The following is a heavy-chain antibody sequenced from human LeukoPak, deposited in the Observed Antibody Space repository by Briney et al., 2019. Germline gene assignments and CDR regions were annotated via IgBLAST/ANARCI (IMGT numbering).Heavy chain of an antibody. J-gene: IGHJ4*02. Sequence: GGSLRLSCAASGFTFSNNWMSWVRQAPGKGLECVANIKKDGSEKYYINSVKGRFTISRDNAKNSLYLQMNSLRAEDTAVYYCAKDRIAVTGILCDYWGQGTLVTVSS. CDR3: AKDRIAVTGILCDY. CDR2: IKKDGSEK. V-gene: IGHV3-7*03. D-gene: IGHD6-19*01. CDR1: GFTFSNNW.